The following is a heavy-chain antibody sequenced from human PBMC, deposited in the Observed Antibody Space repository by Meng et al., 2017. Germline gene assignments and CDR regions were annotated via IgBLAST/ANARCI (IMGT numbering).Heavy chain of an antibody. CDR1: VFSLSISGYG. CDR3: ANIRGDCSDDWFDS. CDR2: IYWDDSN. V-gene: IGHV2-5*08. Sequence: KVHGPGPVKPHPSLTLTLTFAVFSLSISGYGWSWIRQPPGKALEWLALIYWDDSNNYNPSLKSRVTITMDTSKNQLVLTMTNVDPVDTAIYYCANIRGDCSDDWFDSWGQGTLVTVSS. D-gene: IGHD2-21*02. J-gene: IGHJ5*01.